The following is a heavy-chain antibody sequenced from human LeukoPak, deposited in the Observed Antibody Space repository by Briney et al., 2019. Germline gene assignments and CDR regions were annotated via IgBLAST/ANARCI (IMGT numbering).Heavy chain of an antibody. J-gene: IGHJ4*02. Sequence: PSQTLSLTCTVSGVSISSGGYYWSWIRQHPGKGLEWIGYIYYSGSTYYNPSLKSRVTISVDTSKNQFSLKLSSVTAADTAVYYCARDGLAAAGTSFDYWGQGTLVTVSS. CDR3: ARDGLAAAGTSFDY. D-gene: IGHD6-13*01. CDR2: IYYSGST. CDR1: GVSISSGGYY. V-gene: IGHV4-31*03.